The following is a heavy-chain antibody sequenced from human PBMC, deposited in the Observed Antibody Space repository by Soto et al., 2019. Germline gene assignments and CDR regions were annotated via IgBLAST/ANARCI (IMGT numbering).Heavy chain of an antibody. CDR2: IYYSGST. CDR3: ARHDHGVYVNRFDP. D-gene: IGHD4-17*01. Sequence: SETLSFTCTVSGGSISSSSYYWGWIRQPPGKGLEWTGSIYYSGSTYYNQSLKSRVTISVDTSKNQFSLKLSSVTAADTFVYYCARHDHGVYVNRFDPWGHGTLVTVSS. CDR1: GGSISSSSYY. J-gene: IGHJ5*02. V-gene: IGHV4-39*01.